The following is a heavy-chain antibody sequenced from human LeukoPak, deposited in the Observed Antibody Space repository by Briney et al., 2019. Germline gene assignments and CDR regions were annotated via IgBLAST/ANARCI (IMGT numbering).Heavy chain of an antibody. J-gene: IGHJ3*02. D-gene: IGHD2-2*01. CDR2: INPSGGST. CDR3: EVTGVGYCSSTSCYGAFDI. V-gene: IGHV1-46*01. Sequence: GASVKVSCKASGYTFTSHYMHWVRQAPGQGLEWMGIINPSGGSTSYAQKFQGRVTMTRDTSTSIVYMELSSLRSEDTAVYYCEVTGVGYCSSTSCYGAFDIWGQGTMVTVSS. CDR1: GYTFTSHY.